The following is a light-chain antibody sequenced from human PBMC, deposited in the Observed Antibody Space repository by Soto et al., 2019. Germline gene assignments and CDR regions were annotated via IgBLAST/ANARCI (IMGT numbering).Light chain of an antibody. Sequence: EIVLTQSPATLSLSPGERATLSCRASQSVSSYLAWYQQKPGQAPRLLIYDASNRATGIPARFSGSGSGTDFTLTISSLEPEDFAVYYCQQLGAFDGGTKVEIK. CDR3: QQLGA. J-gene: IGKJ4*01. V-gene: IGKV3-11*01. CDR2: DAS. CDR1: QSVSSY.